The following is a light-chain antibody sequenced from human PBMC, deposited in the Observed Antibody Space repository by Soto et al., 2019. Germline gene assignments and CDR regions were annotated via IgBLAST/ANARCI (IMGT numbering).Light chain of an antibody. V-gene: IGKV3-15*01. J-gene: IGKJ1*01. CDR1: QTIYSN. CDR2: RAS. CDR3: QQYQNLWT. Sequence: IVMTQSPATLSVSPGDPASLSCRAGQTIYSNVAWYQQRPGQAPRLIIYRASSRATGVPARFSGSGSGTEFTLTISSLQSEDFALYYCQQYQNLWTFGQGTKVDIK.